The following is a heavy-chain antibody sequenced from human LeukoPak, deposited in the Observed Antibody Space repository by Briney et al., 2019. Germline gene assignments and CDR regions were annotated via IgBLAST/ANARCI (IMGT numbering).Heavy chain of an antibody. CDR1: GFTFSSYS. Sequence: GGSLRLSCAASGFTFSSYSMNWVRQAPGKGLEWVSYITFSSSIIYYADSVKGRFTISRDNAKNSLYLQMNSLRAEDTAVYYCASWGYSLDYWGQGTLVTVSS. CDR2: ITFSSSII. J-gene: IGHJ4*02. V-gene: IGHV3-48*01. CDR3: ASWGYSLDY. D-gene: IGHD3-22*01.